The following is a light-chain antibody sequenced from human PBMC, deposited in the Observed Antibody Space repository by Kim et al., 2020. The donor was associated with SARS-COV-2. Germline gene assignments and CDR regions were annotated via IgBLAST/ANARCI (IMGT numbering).Light chain of an antibody. CDR2: GAS. CDR3: LQHSTYPST. CDR1: QDIRND. Sequence: DIQMTQSPSSLSASVGDRVTITCRASQDIRNDLGWYQQNPGRAPKRLIYGASSLQSGVPSRFSGSGSGTEITLTISSVQPEDFATYFCLQHSTYPSTFGQGTRLEIK. J-gene: IGKJ5*01. V-gene: IGKV1-17*01.